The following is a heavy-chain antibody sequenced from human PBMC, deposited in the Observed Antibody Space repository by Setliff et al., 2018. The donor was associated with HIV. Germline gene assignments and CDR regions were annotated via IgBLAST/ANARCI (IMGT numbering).Heavy chain of an antibody. V-gene: IGHV1-18*01. Sequence: ASVKVSCKTSGYTFSRYGFSWVRQAPGQGLEWMGWISAYNLNTHYAQKLQGRVTMTTDTSTSTAYMELRSLRSDDTAMYYCARKYTGGPLDYWGQGTLVTVSS. J-gene: IGHJ4*02. D-gene: IGHD6-19*01. CDR3: ARKYTGGPLDY. CDR1: GYTFSRYG. CDR2: ISAYNLNT.